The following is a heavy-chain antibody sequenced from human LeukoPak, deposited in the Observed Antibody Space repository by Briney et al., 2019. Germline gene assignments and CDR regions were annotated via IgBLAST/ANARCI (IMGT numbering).Heavy chain of an antibody. CDR2: IRYDGSSK. D-gene: IGHD4-17*01. V-gene: IGHV3-30*02. J-gene: IGHJ4*02. Sequence: GGSLRLSCAASGFTFSSYGMHWVRQAPGKGLEWVAFIRYDGSSKFYADSVKGRFTISRDNSKNTLYLQMNSLRAEDTVVYYCARDMGGTSTVWGQGTLVTVSS. CDR3: ARDMGGTSTV. CDR1: GFTFSSYG.